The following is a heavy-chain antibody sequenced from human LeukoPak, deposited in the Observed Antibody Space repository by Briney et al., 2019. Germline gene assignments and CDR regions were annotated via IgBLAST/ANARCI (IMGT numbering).Heavy chain of an antibody. V-gene: IGHV1-69*04. CDR2: IIPILGIA. D-gene: IGHD2-2*01. CDR3: ASTSSTSRWAFDI. J-gene: IGHJ3*02. CDR1: GGTFSSYA. Sequence: VASVKVSCKASGGTFSSYAISWVRQAPGQGLEWMGRIIPILGIANYAQKFQGRVTITADKSTSTAYMELSSLRSEDTAVYYCASTSSTSRWAFDIWGQGTMVTVSS.